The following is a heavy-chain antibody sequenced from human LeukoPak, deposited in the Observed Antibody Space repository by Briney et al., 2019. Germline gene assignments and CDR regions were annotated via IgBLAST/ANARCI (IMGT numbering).Heavy chain of an antibody. CDR3: ARQRGYGPSGAFDI. Sequence: ASVKVSCKASGYTFTSYDINWVRQATGQGLEWMGWMNPNSGNTGFAQKFQGRVTMTRNTSISTAYMELSSLRSEDTAVYYCARQRGYGPSGAFDIWGQGTMVTVSS. CDR2: MNPNSGNT. J-gene: IGHJ3*02. CDR1: GYTFTSYD. D-gene: IGHD5-12*01. V-gene: IGHV1-8*01.